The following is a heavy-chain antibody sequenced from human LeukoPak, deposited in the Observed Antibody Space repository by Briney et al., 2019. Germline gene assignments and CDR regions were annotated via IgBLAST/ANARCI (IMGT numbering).Heavy chain of an antibody. J-gene: IGHJ6*02. CDR3: ARDRGSSSFNYYYYYGMDV. V-gene: IGHV1-69*04. D-gene: IGHD6-6*01. CDR2: IIPILGIA. CDR1: GGTFSSYA. Sequence: SVTVSCKASGGTFSSYAISWVRQAPGQGLEWMGRIIPILGIANYAQKFQGRVTITADKSMSTAYMELSSLRSEDTAVYYCARDRGSSSFNYYYYYGMDVWGQGTTVTVSS.